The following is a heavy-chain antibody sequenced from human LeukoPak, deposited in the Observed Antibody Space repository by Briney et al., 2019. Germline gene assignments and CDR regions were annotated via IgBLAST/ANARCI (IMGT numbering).Heavy chain of an antibody. CDR2: IHPRRGDT. D-gene: IGHD1-14*01. V-gene: IGHV1-2*02. CDR3: AREGPVPAGGFEI. J-gene: IGHJ3*02. Sequence: GASVKVSCKTSGYSFTAFYIHWVRQAPGQGLEWMGWIHPRRGDTNYAQNFQGRVAMTRDTSIRTAYIELSRLRSDDTAVYYCAREGPVPAGGFEIWGQGTMVTVSS. CDR1: GYSFTAFY.